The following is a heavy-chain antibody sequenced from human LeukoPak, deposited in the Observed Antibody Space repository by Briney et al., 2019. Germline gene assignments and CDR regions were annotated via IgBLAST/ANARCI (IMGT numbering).Heavy chain of an antibody. J-gene: IGHJ4*02. CDR3: ARSQGLYGAADY. CDR2: VYPGDSDT. D-gene: IGHD2-2*02. Sequence: GESLKISCKASGYTFSDYWIGWVRQMPGQGLEWMGIVYPGDSDTRYSPSFQGHVTISADKSINTAYLQWSGLQASDNAIYLCARSQGLYGAADYWGQGTLV. CDR1: GYTFSDYW. V-gene: IGHV5-51*01.